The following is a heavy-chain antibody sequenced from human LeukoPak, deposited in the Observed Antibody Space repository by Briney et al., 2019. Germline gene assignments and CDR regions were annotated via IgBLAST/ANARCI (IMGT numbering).Heavy chain of an antibody. CDR3: ARRRYSSGWYVDY. CDR2: ISSSSSYT. J-gene: IGHJ4*02. D-gene: IGHD6-19*01. CDR1: GFTFSDYY. V-gene: IGHV3-11*06. Sequence: PGRSLRLSCAASGFTFSDYYMSWIRQAPGKGLEWVSYISSSSSYTNYADSVKGRFTISRDNAKNSLYLQMNSLRAEDTAVYYCARRRYSSGWYVDYWGQGTLVTVSS.